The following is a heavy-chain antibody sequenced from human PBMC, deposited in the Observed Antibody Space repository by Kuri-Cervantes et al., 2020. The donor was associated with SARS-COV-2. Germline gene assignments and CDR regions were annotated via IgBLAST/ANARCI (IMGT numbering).Heavy chain of an antibody. CDR2: FDPEDGET. CDR1: GYTLTELS. J-gene: IGHJ5*02. Sequence: ASVKVSCKVSGYTLTELSMHWVRQAPGKGLEWMGGFDPEDGETIYAQKFQGRVTMTEDTSTDTAYMELSSLRSEDTAVYYCARSPLGVVTHHWLDPWGQGTLVTVSS. D-gene: IGHD3-3*01. CDR3: ARSPLGVVTHHWLDP. V-gene: IGHV1-24*01.